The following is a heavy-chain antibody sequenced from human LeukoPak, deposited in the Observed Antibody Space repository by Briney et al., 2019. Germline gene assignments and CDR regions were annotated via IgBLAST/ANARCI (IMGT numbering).Heavy chain of an antibody. CDR2: IKQDGSEK. CDR3: ARLWSGYYLDAFDI. V-gene: IGHV3-7*03. CDR1: GFTFSSYW. J-gene: IGHJ3*02. D-gene: IGHD3/OR15-3a*01. Sequence: GGSLRLSCAASGFTFSSYWMSWVRQAPGKGLEWAANIKQDGSEKYYVDSVKGRFTISRDNAKNSLYLQMNSLRAEDTAVYYCARLWSGYYLDAFDIWGQGTMVTVSS.